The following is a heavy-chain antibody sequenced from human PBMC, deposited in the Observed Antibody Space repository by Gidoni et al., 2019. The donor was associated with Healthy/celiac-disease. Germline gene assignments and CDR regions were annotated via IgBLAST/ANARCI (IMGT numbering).Heavy chain of an antibody. CDR3: TSRPVSRYYYYGMDV. J-gene: IGHJ6*02. V-gene: IGHV3-15*01. D-gene: IGHD4-17*01. CDR1: GFTFSNAW. Sequence: EVQLVESGGGLVKPGGSLRLSCAASGFTFSNAWMGWVRQAPGKGLEWVGRIKSKTDGGTTDYAAPVKGRFTSSRDDSKNTLYLQMNSLKTEDTAVYYCTSRPVSRYYYYGMDVWGQGTTVTVSS. CDR2: IKSKTDGGTT.